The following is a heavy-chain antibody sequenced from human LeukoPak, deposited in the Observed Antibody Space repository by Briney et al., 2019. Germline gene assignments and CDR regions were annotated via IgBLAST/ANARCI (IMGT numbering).Heavy chain of an antibody. J-gene: IGHJ5*02. CDR3: ARAQGPSSSWHNWFDP. D-gene: IGHD6-13*01. CDR1: GYTFTSYD. Sequence: ASVTVCCKASGYTFTSYDINWVRQATGQGLEWMGWMNPNSGNTGYAQKFQGRVTMTRNTSISTAYMELSSLRSEDTAVYYCARAQGPSSSWHNWFDPWGQGTLVTVSS. V-gene: IGHV1-8*01. CDR2: MNPNSGNT.